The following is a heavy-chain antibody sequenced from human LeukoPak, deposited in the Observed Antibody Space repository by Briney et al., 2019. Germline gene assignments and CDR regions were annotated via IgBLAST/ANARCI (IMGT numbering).Heavy chain of an antibody. CDR1: GFTFSSYG. D-gene: IGHD1-26*01. CDR3: ARDLVGATGPWYFDL. J-gene: IGHJ2*01. Sequence: PGGSLRLSCAASGFTFSSYGMHWVRQAPGKGLEWVAFIRYDGSNKYYADSVKGRFTISRDNAKNSLYLQMNSLRAEDTAVYYCARDLVGATGPWYFDLWGRGTLVTVSS. CDR2: IRYDGSNK. V-gene: IGHV3-30*02.